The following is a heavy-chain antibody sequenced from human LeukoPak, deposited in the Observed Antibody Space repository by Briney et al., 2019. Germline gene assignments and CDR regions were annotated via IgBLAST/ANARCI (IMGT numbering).Heavy chain of an antibody. J-gene: IGHJ4*02. CDR3: TTVITMLRGLHTSDY. CDR2: ISGSGGST. D-gene: IGHD3-10*01. Sequence: GGSLRLSCAASGFTFSSYGMSWVRQAPGKGLEWVSSISGSGGSTYYADSVKGHFTISRDNSKNTLYLQMNSLRAEDTAIYYCTTVITMLRGLHTSDYWGQGTLVTVSS. V-gene: IGHV3-23*01. CDR1: GFTFSSYG.